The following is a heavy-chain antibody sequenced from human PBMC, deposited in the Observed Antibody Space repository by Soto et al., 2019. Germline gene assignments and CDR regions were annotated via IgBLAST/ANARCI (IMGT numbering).Heavy chain of an antibody. D-gene: IGHD6-13*01. V-gene: IGHV3-23*01. CDR3: AKGYSSSWYSFIDY. CDR2: IRGSGGSA. Sequence: EVQLLESGGGLVQPGGSLRLSCAASGFTFSSYAMSWVRQAPGQGLEWVSAIRGSGGSAYYADSVKGRFTISRDNSKNMLYLQMNSLRAEDTAVYYCAKGYSSSWYSFIDYWGQGTLVTVSS. CDR1: GFTFSSYA. J-gene: IGHJ4*02.